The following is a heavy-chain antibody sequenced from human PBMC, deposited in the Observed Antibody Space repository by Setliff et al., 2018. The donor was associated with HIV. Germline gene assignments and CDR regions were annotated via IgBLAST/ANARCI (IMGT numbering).Heavy chain of an antibody. J-gene: IGHJ4*02. V-gene: IGHV4-4*07. Sequence: SETLSLTCTVSGGSISSYYWSWIRQPAGKGLEWIGRIYSSGSTNYNPSLKSRVTMSVDTSKNQFSLKVSSVTAADTAVYYCARVVKGYNWNYFDYWGQGTLVTVSS. CDR2: IYSSGST. CDR3: ARVVKGYNWNYFDY. D-gene: IGHD1-20*01. CDR1: GGSISSYY.